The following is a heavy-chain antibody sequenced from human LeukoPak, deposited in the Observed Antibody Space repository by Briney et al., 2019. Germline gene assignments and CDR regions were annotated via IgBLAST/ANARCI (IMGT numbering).Heavy chain of an antibody. CDR1: GFTFSSYW. V-gene: IGHV3-74*01. D-gene: IGHD2-2*01. CDR2: INSDGSST. CDR3: ARGDCSSTSCAGGGDYYYYYYMDV. J-gene: IGHJ6*03. Sequence: GGSLRLSCAASGFTFSSYWMHWVRQAPGKGLVWVSRINSDGSSTSYADSVKGRFTISRDNAKNTLYLQMNSLRAEDTAVYYCARGDCSSTSCAGGGDYYYYYYMDVWGKGTTVTVSS.